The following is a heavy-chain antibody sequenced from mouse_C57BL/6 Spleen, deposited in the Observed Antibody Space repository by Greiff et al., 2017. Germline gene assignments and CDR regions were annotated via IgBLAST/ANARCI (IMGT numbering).Heavy chain of an antibody. V-gene: IGHV1-19*01. CDR2: INPYNGGT. D-gene: IGHD2-4*01. CDR1: GYTFTDYY. CDR3: ARYYDYDGGAWFAY. J-gene: IGHJ3*01. Sequence: VQLQQSGPVLVKPGASVKMSCKASGYTFTDYYMNWVKQSHGKSLEWIGGINPYNGGTSYNQKFKGKATLTVDKSSSTAYMGLNSLTSEDSAVYYCARYYDYDGGAWFAYWGQGTLVTVSA.